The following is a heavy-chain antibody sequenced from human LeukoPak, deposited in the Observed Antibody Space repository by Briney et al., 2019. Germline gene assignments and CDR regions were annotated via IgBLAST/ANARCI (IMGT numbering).Heavy chain of an antibody. CDR3: APLPTGIGDY. CDR1: GFTFSSYE. Sequence: GGSLRLSCAASGFTFSSYEMNWVRQAPGKGLEWVSYISSGGSTIYYADSVKGRFTISRDNAKNSLYLQMNSLRAEDTAVYYCAPLPTGIGDYWGQGTLLTVSS. CDR2: ISSGGSTI. J-gene: IGHJ4*02. D-gene: IGHD6-13*01. V-gene: IGHV3-48*03.